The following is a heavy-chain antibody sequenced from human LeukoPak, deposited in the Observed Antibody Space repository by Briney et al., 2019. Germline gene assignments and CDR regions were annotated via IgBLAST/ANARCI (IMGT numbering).Heavy chain of an antibody. Sequence: AGGSLRLSCAASGFTFDDYGMSWVRQAPGKGLEWVSGINWNGGSTGYADSVKGRFTISRDNAKNSLYLQMNSLRAEDTALYYCASDPLAYCGGDCYSDYWGQGTLVTVSS. V-gene: IGHV3-20*04. D-gene: IGHD2-21*02. J-gene: IGHJ4*02. CDR2: INWNGGST. CDR3: ASDPLAYCGGDCYSDY. CDR1: GFTFDDYG.